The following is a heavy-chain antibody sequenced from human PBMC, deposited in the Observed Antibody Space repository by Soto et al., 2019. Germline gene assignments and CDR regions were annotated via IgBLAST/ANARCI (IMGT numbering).Heavy chain of an antibody. D-gene: IGHD3-16*02. J-gene: IGHJ4*02. Sequence: HPGGSLRLSCAASGFIFSNYEMSWVRQAPGKGLEWVSYIDHSGTTIYYADSVKGRFTISRDNAKNSLFLQMNSLRAEDTAVYYCAKASTYEYVWGSYRYYFDYWGQGTVVTVSS. CDR1: GFIFSNYE. CDR2: IDHSGTTI. CDR3: AKASTYEYVWGSYRYYFDY. V-gene: IGHV3-48*03.